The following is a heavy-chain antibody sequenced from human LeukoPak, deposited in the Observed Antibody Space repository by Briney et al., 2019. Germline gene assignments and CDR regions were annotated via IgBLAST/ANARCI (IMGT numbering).Heavy chain of an antibody. CDR3: AREAAGDIVVVVAATMELGDAFDI. CDR1: GYTFTGYY. CDR2: INPNSGGT. J-gene: IGHJ3*02. V-gene: IGHV1-2*02. D-gene: IGHD2-15*01. Sequence: GASVKVSCKASGYTFTGYYMHWLGQAPGQGLEWMGWINPNSGGTNDAQKFQGRVTMTRDTSISTASMELSRLRSDDTAVYYCAREAAGDIVVVVAATMELGDAFDIWGQGTMVTVSS.